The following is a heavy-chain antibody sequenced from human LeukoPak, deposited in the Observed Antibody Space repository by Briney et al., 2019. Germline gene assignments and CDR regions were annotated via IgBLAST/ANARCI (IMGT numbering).Heavy chain of an antibody. V-gene: IGHV4-34*01. CDR1: GGSFSGYY. CDR2: INHSGST. D-gene: IGHD5-18*01. CDR3: ARGGIQLWLRPETSDY. J-gene: IGHJ4*02. Sequence: PSETLSLTCAVYGGSFSGYYWSWIRQPPGKGLEWIGEINHSGSTNYNPSLKSRVTISVDTSKNQFSLKLSSVTAADTAVYYCARGGIQLWLRPETSDYWGQGTLVTVSS.